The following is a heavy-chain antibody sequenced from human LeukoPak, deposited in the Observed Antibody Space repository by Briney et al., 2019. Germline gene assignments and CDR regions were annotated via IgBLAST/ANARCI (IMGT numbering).Heavy chain of an antibody. CDR3: ARENCSGGSCYSIYYYYYMDV. CDR2: IYYSGST. J-gene: IGHJ6*03. V-gene: IGHV4-59*01. D-gene: IGHD2-15*01. CDR1: GGSISSYY. Sequence: SETLSLTCTVSGGSISSYYWGWIRQPPGKGLEWIGYIYYSGSTNYKPSLKSRVTISVDTSKNQFSLKLSSVTAADTAVYYCARENCSGGSCYSIYYYYYMDVWGKGTTVTVSS.